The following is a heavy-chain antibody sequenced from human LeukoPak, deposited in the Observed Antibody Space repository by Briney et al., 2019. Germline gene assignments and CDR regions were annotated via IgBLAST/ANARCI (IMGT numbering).Heavy chain of an antibody. CDR1: GFIFISYD. CDR3: ARDTEMSDYFDY. J-gene: IGHJ4*02. D-gene: IGHD4-11*01. Sequence: GGSLRLSCAASGFIFISYDLTWVRQAPGKGLEWVSGISGSGGRTDYADSVKGRFTISRDNSKNTLYLQMNSLRAEDTAVYYCARDTEMSDYFDYWGQGTLVTVSS. V-gene: IGHV3-23*01. CDR2: ISGSGGRT.